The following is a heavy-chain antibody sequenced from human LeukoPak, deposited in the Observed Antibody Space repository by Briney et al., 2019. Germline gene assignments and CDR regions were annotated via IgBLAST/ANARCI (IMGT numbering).Heavy chain of an antibody. D-gene: IGHD6-19*01. Sequence: GGSLRLSCAASGFTFDDYAMHWVRQAPGKGLEWVSLISGDGDSTYYTHSVKGRFTISSDNSQNFLYLQMNSLSTEDTALYYCAKDMRYSSGWSDAFDIWGQGTRVTVSS. V-gene: IGHV3-43*02. J-gene: IGHJ3*02. CDR3: AKDMRYSSGWSDAFDI. CDR1: GFTFDDYA. CDR2: ISGDGDST.